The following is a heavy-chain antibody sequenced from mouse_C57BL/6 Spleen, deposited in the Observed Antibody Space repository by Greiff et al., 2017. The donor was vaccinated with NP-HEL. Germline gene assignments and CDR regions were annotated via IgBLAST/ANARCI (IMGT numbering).Heavy chain of an antibody. V-gene: IGHV1-42*01. J-gene: IGHJ2*01. CDR1: GYSFTGYY. Sequence: VQLQQSGPELVKPGASVKISCKASGYSFTGYYMNWVKQSPEKSLEWIGEINPSTGGTTYNQKFKAKATLTVDKSSSTAYMQLKSLTSEDSAVYYCARAGSYFDYWGQGTTLTVSS. CDR3: ARAGSYFDY. D-gene: IGHD4-1*01. CDR2: INPSTGGT.